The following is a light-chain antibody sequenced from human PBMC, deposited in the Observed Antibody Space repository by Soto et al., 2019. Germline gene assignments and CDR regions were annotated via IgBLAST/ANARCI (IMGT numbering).Light chain of an antibody. CDR2: TNN. CDR3: ASWEGSGSGHV. V-gene: IGLV1-47*02. CDR1: SSNIGSNF. J-gene: IGLJ1*01. Sequence: QPVLTQPPSASGTPGQRVTISCSGSSSNIGSNFVYWYQHLPGTAPKLLIYTNNQRPSGVPDRFSGSKSGTSASLAISGLRSEDEADYYCASWEGSGSGHVFGTGTKVTVL.